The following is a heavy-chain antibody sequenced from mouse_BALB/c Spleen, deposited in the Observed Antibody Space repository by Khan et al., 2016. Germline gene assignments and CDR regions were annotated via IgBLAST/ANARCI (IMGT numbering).Heavy chain of an antibody. J-gene: IGHJ2*01. CDR1: GYSITSDYA. Sequence: EVQLQESGPGLVKPSQSLSLTCTVTGYSITSDYAWNWIRQFPGNKLEWMGYISYSGSTSYNPSLKSRISITRDTSKNQFFLQLNSVTTEDTATYYCASRNWDVGYWGQGTTLTVSS. V-gene: IGHV3-2*02. CDR2: ISYSGST. D-gene: IGHD4-1*02. CDR3: ASRNWDVGY.